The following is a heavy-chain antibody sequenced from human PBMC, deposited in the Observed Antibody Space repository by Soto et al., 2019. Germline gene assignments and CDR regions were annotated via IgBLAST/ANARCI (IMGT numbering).Heavy chain of an antibody. J-gene: IGHJ5*02. CDR2: IKSNAYGATT. CDR1: GFTFSNAW. V-gene: IGHV3-15*01. CDR3: PTTLRSCSTSCP. Sequence: EVQLVESGGGLVKPGGSLRLSCAASGFTFSNAWMNWVRQGPGKGLEWVGRIKSNAYGATTDYAAPVKGRFTISRDDSRDTLYPQMNSLNTEDTAVYYCPTTLRSCSTSCPWGQGSLVTVS. D-gene: IGHD2-2*01.